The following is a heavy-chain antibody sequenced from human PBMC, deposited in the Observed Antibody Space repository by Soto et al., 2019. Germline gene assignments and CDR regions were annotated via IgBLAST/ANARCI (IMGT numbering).Heavy chain of an antibody. CDR3: ASPKVLRFLEYGMDV. V-gene: IGHV1-69*01. J-gene: IGHJ6*02. CDR2: IIPIFGTA. CDR1: GGTFSSNA. D-gene: IGHD3-3*01. Sequence: QVQLVQSGAEVKKPGSSVKVSGKASGGTFSSNAISWVRQAPGQGLEWMGGIIPIFGTANYAQKFQGRVTITADESTSTAYMELSSLRSEDTAVYYCASPKVLRFLEYGMDVWGQGTTVTVSS.